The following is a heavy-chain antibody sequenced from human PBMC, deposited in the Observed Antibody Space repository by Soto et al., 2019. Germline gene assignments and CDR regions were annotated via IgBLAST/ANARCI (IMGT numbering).Heavy chain of an antibody. Sequence: QVQLVESGGGVVQPGRSLRLSCAASGFTFSSYGMHWVRQAPGKGLEWVAVISYDGSNKYYADSVKGRFTISRDNSKNTLYLQMNSLRAEDTAVYYCAKAVGSSSWYVRSYYYYYGMDVWGQGTTVTVSS. J-gene: IGHJ6*02. CDR3: AKAVGSSSWYVRSYYYYYGMDV. CDR1: GFTFSSYG. D-gene: IGHD6-13*01. V-gene: IGHV3-30*18. CDR2: ISYDGSNK.